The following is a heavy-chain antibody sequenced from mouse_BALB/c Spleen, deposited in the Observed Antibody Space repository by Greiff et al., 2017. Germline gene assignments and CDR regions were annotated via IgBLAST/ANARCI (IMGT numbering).Heavy chain of an antibody. CDR2: IYPGDGST. Sequence: SGPELVKPGALVKISCKASGYTFTSYDINWVKQRPGQGLEWIGWIYPGDGSTKYNEKFKGKATLTADKSSSTAYMQLSSLTSENSAVYFCARGGNYDYFDYWGQGTTLTVSS. CDR1: GYTFTSYD. V-gene: IGHV1S33*01. J-gene: IGHJ2*01. CDR3: ARGGNYDYFDY. D-gene: IGHD2-1*01.